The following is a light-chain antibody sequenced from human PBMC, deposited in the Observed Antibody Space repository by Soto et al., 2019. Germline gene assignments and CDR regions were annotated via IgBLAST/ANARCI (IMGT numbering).Light chain of an antibody. J-gene: IGKJ2*01. Sequence: DIQMTQSPSSLSASVGDRVTLTCRASKVIANSLGWYQQKPGKAPKRLIFAASTLEGGVPSRFSGSGSATEFTLTISSLQPEDFATYYCLEHHTYPFTFGQGTKVEI. V-gene: IGKV1-17*01. CDR2: AAS. CDR3: LEHHTYPFT. CDR1: KVIANS.